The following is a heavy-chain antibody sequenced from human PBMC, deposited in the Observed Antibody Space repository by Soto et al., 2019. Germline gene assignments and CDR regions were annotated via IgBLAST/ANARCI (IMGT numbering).Heavy chain of an antibody. CDR2: IYYSGST. CDR3: ARRPYSSSWYGGTFDY. D-gene: IGHD6-13*01. CDR1: GGSISSGGYY. V-gene: IGHV4-31*03. Sequence: QVQLQESGPGLVKPSQSLSLTCTVSGGSISSGGYYWSWIRQHPGKGLEWIGYIYYSGSTYYNPSLKSRVIISVDTSKNQFSLKLSSVTAADTAVYYCARRPYSSSWYGGTFDYWGQGTLVTVSS. J-gene: IGHJ4*02.